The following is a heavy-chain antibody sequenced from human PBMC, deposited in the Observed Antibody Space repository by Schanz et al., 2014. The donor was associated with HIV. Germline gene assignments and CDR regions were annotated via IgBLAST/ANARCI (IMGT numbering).Heavy chain of an antibody. CDR1: RFTFSNYW. V-gene: IGHV3-74*01. J-gene: IGHJ2*01. Sequence: EVRLLESGGGLVQPGGSQRLSCAASRFTFSNYWMNWVRQAPGKGLVWVSRINGDGSTTSYADSVKGRFTISRDNAKNTLYLQLNSLRAEDTAVYYCARPTGAQYFDLWGRGTLVTVSS. CDR3: ARPTGAQYFDL. D-gene: IGHD7-27*01. CDR2: INGDGSTT.